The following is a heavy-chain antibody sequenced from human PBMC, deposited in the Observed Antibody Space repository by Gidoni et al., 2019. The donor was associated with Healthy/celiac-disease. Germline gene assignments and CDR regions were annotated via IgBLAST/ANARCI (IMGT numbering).Heavy chain of an antibody. D-gene: IGHD1-26*01. CDR2: ISSSSSYI. V-gene: IGHV3-21*01. CDR1: GFTFSSYS. CDR3: ARGEWELRMGVDY. Sequence: EVQLVESGGGLVKPGGSLRLSCAASGFTFSSYSMNWVRQAPGKGLEWVSSISSSSSYIYYADSVKGRFTISRDNAKNSLYLQMNSLRAEDTAVYYCARGEWELRMGVDYWGQGTLVTVSS. J-gene: IGHJ4*02.